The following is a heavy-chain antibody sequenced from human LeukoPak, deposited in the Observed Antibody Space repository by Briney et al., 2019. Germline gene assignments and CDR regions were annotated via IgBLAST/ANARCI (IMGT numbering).Heavy chain of an antibody. V-gene: IGHV3-74*01. J-gene: IGHJ4*02. Sequence: GGSLRLSCAASGFTFSSYWEHWVRQAPGKGLVWVSRINSAGSSTSYADSVKGRFTISRDNAKNTLFLQMNSLRADDTAVYYCASALGGQGGHWGQGTLVTVSS. CDR1: GFTFSSYW. CDR3: ASALGGQGGH. D-gene: IGHD1-26*01. CDR2: INSAGSST.